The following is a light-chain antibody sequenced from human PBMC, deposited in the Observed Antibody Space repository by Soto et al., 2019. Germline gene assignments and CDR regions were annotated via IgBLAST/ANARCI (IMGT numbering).Light chain of an antibody. Sequence: EIVLTQSPGTLSLSPGERATLSCRASQSVSSSYLAWYQQKPGQAPRLLIYGASSRATGIPDRFSGSGSGTDFTLTISSLQPEDIATYYCQQSSTTPRTFGQGTNVDFK. CDR1: QSVSSSY. CDR3: QQSSTTPRT. CDR2: GAS. J-gene: IGKJ1*01. V-gene: IGKV3-20*01.